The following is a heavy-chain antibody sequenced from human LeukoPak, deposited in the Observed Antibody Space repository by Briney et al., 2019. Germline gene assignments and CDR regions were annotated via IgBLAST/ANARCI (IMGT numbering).Heavy chain of an antibody. CDR1: GYSFSSGA. J-gene: IGHJ4*02. CDR2: INGSGGRT. D-gene: IGHD6-19*01. CDR3: AKVRGGWYYFDY. Sequence: AQTLCLTCAAPGYSFSSGAFSWVCQPPGPGQDRDSAINGSGGRTSYYNSSNSRLTISRDNSKNTLYLQMNSLRAEDTAVYYCAKVRGGWYYFDYWGQGTLVTVSS. V-gene: IGHV3-23*01.